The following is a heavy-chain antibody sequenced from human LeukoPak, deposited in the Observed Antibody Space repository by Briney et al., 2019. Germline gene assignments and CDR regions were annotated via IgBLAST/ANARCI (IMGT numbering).Heavy chain of an antibody. CDR3: ATGRGDYYYYYYMDV. D-gene: IGHD1-14*01. CDR2: IYYSGST. Sequence: SSETLSLTCTVSGGSISSSSYYWGWIRQPPGKGLEWIGSIYYSGSTYYNPSLKSRVTISVDTSKNRFSLKLSSVTAADTAVYYCATGRGDYYYYYYMDVWGKGTTVTVSS. J-gene: IGHJ6*03. V-gene: IGHV4-39*07. CDR1: GGSISSSSYY.